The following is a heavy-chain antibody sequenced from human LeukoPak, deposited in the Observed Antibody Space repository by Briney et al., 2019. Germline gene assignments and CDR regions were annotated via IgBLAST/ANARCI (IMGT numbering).Heavy chain of an antibody. V-gene: IGHV4-59*12. CDR2: IYYSGST. J-gene: IGHJ2*01. D-gene: IGHD2-21*02. CDR1: GGSISSYY. CDR3: ARDHSVTGYWYFDL. Sequence: PSETLSLTCTVSGGSISSYYWSWLRQPPGKGLEWVGYIYYSGSTNYNPSLKSRVTISVDTSKNQFSLKLSSVTAADTAVYYCARDHSVTGYWYFDLWGRGTLVTVSS.